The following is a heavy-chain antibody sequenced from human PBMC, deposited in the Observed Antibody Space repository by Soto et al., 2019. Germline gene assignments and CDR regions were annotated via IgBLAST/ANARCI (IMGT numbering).Heavy chain of an antibody. Sequence: QVQLQESGPGLVKPSETLSLTCTVSGDSMNPYYWSWIRQPPGKGLEWIGYIYFSGSTNFNPSLMSRVTLSLDTSKRQFSLKLTSVTAADAAVYYCARAWAVPGSHWGDWGRGNVVTVSS. J-gene: IGHJ4*02. D-gene: IGHD3-16*01. CDR1: GDSMNPYY. CDR2: IYFSGST. CDR3: ARAWAVPGSHWGD. V-gene: IGHV4-59*01.